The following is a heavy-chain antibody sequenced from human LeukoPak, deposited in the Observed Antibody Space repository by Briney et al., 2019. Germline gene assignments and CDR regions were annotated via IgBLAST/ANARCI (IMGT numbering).Heavy chain of an antibody. CDR1: GGSISRYY. Sequence: SETLSLTCTVSGGSISRYYWSWIRQPPGEGLEWIGYIYYSGSTNYNPSLKSRVTISVDTSKNQFSLKLSSVTAADTAVYYCARSSDTVSDAFDIWGQGTMVTVSS. CDR2: IYYSGST. J-gene: IGHJ3*02. V-gene: IGHV4-59*01. D-gene: IGHD4-17*01. CDR3: ARSSDTVSDAFDI.